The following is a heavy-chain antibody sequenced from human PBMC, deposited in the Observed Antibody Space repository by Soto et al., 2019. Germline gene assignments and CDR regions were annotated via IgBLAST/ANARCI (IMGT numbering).Heavy chain of an antibody. Sequence: PSETLSLTCTVSGGSISSGGYYWGWIRQHPGKGLEWIGSIYYSGSTYYNPSLKSRVTISVDTSKNQFSLKLSSVTAADTAVYYCARHWDLYSSSSIRDNWFDPWGQGTLVTVSS. CDR1: GGSISSGGYY. V-gene: IGHV4-39*01. CDR2: IYYSGST. CDR3: ARHWDLYSSSSIRDNWFDP. J-gene: IGHJ5*02. D-gene: IGHD6-6*01.